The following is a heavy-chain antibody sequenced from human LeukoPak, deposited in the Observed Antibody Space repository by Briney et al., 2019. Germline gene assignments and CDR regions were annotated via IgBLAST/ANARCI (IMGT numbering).Heavy chain of an antibody. Sequence: GGSLRLSCAASGFTFSSYNMNWVRQAPGKGLEWVSYISLSTTSIYYADSVKGRFTISRDNAKNSLYLQMNSLRAEDTAVYYCARDGGYDWILDYWGQGTLVTVSS. J-gene: IGHJ4*02. CDR2: ISLSTTSI. V-gene: IGHV3-48*04. CDR1: GFTFSSYN. D-gene: IGHD5-12*01. CDR3: ARDGGYDWILDY.